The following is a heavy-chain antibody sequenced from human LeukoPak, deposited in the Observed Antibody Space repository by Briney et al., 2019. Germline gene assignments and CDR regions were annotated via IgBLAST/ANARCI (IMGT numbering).Heavy chain of an antibody. J-gene: IGHJ4*02. CDR3: AAKGNGYTGIYLFAH. V-gene: IGHV3-66*01. CDR2: LFASGYS. CDR1: GFSVSVNY. D-gene: IGHD1-26*01. Sequence: GGSLRLSCAASGFSVSVNYMSWVRQAPGKGLEWVSTLFASGYSTYADSVKGRFTISRDNSKNTLDLQMNSLRAEDTAVYNCAAKGNGYTGIYLFAHWGQGTLVTVSS.